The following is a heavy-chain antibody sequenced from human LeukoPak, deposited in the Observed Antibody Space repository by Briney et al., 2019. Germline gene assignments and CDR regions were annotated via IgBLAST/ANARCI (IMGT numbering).Heavy chain of an antibody. D-gene: IGHD3-22*01. Sequence: SETLSLTCTVSGGSISSYYWSWIRQPPGKGLEWIGHIYYSGSTNYNPSLKSRVTISIDTSKNQFSLKLSSVTAADTAVYYCARDLLNYYDSSGYQRWFDPWGQGTLVTVSS. J-gene: IGHJ5*02. V-gene: IGHV4-59*01. CDR1: GGSISSYY. CDR3: ARDLLNYYDSSGYQRWFDP. CDR2: IYYSGST.